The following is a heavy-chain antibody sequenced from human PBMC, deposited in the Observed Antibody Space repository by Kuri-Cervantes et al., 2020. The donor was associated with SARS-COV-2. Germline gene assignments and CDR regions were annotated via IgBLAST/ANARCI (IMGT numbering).Heavy chain of an antibody. J-gene: IGHJ6*02. Sequence: ASVKVSCKASGYTFTSYAMHWVRQAPGQRLEWMGWINAGNGNTKYSQKFQGRVTTTRDTSASTAYMELRSLRPDDTAVYYCARLYYYDSSGYYYYYGMDVWGQGTTVTVSS. CDR2: INAGNGNT. CDR1: GYTFTSYA. D-gene: IGHD3-22*01. CDR3: ARLYYYDSSGYYYYYGMDV. V-gene: IGHV1-3*01.